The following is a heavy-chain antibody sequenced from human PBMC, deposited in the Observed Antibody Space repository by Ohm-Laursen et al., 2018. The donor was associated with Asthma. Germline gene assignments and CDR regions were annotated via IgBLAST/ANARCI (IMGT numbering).Heavy chain of an antibody. V-gene: IGHV4-31*03. CDR2: IYYSGST. CDR3: ARVYVVRGVVPDYYGMDV. J-gene: IGHJ6*02. CDR1: GGSISSGGYY. D-gene: IGHD3-10*01. Sequence: TLSLTCTVSGGSISSGGYYWSWIRQHPGKGLEWIGYIYYSGSTYYNPPLKSRVTISVDTSKNQFSLKLSSVTAADTAVYYCARVYVVRGVVPDYYGMDVWGQGTTVTVSS.